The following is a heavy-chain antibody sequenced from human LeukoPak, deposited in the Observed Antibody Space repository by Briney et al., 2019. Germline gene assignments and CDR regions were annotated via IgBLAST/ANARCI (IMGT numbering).Heavy chain of an antibody. D-gene: IGHD4-17*01. CDR2: ISSSGGTR. J-gene: IGHJ4*02. CDR3: TTLTVASSFDY. Sequence: GGSLRLSCAASEFAFSVYEMYWVRQAPGKGLEWVSYISSSGGTRYDADSVKSRFTISRDNAKNSLYLQMHSLRAEDTAFYYCTTLTVASSFDYWGQGALVTVSS. CDR1: EFAFSVYE. V-gene: IGHV3-48*03.